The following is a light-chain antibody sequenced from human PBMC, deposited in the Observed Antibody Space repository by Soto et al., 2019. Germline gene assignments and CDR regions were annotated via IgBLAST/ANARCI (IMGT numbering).Light chain of an antibody. CDR1: QSISNY. V-gene: IGKV3-11*01. J-gene: IGKJ5*01. CDR3: QQRFTWPLT. CDR2: DAS. Sequence: EIVLTQSPATLSLSPGERATLSCWASQSISNYLTWYQQKPGQAPRLLIYDASNRATDIPARFSGSGSGTDFTLTITSLEPEDFAVYYCQQRFTWPLTFGQGTRLEIK.